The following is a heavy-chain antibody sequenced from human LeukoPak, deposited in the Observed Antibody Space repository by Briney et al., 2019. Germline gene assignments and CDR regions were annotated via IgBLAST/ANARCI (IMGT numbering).Heavy chain of an antibody. J-gene: IGHJ6*02. CDR1: GFTFSSYA. Sequence: GGSLRLSCAASGFTFSSYAMHWVRQAPGKGLEWVAVISYDGSNKYYADSVKGRFTISRDNSKNTLYLQMNSLRAEDTAVYYCAKATLGGPYYYYGMDVWGQGTTATVSS. CDR2: ISYDGSNK. D-gene: IGHD4-23*01. CDR3: AKATLGGPYYYYGMDV. V-gene: IGHV3-30*04.